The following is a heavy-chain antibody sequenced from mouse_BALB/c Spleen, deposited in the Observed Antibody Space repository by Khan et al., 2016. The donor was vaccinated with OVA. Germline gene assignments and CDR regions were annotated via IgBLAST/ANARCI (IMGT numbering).Heavy chain of an antibody. Sequence: QVRLQQSGPGLVQPSQSLSITYTVSGFSLTNYGVHWVRQSPGKGLEWLGVIWSGGITDYNETFISRLSISKDISKSQVFFKMNSLQANDTAIYYCAKNRNGYFDYWGQGTTLTVSS. J-gene: IGHJ2*01. V-gene: IGHV2-2*02. CDR3: AKNRNGYFDY. CDR1: GFSLTNYG. CDR2: IWSGGIT. D-gene: IGHD1-1*02.